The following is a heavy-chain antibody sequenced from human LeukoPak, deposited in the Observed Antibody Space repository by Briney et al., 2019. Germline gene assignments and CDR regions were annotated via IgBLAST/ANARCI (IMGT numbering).Heavy chain of an antibody. CDR3: ARDSPTYYYDSSGYYVPLDY. CDR2: ISSSSSYI. D-gene: IGHD3-22*01. CDR1: GFTFSSYS. J-gene: IGHJ4*02. Sequence: GGSLRVSCAASGFTFSSYSMNWVRQAPGKGLEWVSSISSSSSYIYYADSVKGRFTISRDNAKNSLYLQMNSLRAEDTAVYYCARDSPTYYYDSSGYYVPLDYWGQGTLVTVSS. V-gene: IGHV3-21*01.